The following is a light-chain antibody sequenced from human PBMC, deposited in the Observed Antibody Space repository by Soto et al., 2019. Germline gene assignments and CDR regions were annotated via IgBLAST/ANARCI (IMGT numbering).Light chain of an antibody. Sequence: DIQMTQSPSSLSASVGDRVTITCRASQSISSHLNWYQQKPGKVTKLLVYAASSLHSGVPSRFSGRGSGTDFTLTISSLQPEDFPTFYCQQTYRTPWTFGQGAKVEI. CDR1: QSISSH. CDR2: AAS. J-gene: IGKJ1*01. V-gene: IGKV1-39*01. CDR3: QQTYRTPWT.